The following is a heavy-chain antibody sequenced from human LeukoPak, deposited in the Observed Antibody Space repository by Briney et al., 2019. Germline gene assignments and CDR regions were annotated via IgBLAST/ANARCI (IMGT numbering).Heavy chain of an antibody. CDR3: ARELIWSGYDWEEDGFDY. J-gene: IGHJ4*02. CDR1: GGSISSYY. V-gene: IGHV4-59*01. D-gene: IGHD3-3*01. Sequence: SETLSLTCTVSGGSISSYYWSWIRQPPGKGLECIGYIYYSGSTTYNPSLKSRVTISVDTSKNQFSLKLSSVTAADTAVYYCARELIWSGYDWEEDGFDYWGQGTLVTVST. CDR2: IYYSGST.